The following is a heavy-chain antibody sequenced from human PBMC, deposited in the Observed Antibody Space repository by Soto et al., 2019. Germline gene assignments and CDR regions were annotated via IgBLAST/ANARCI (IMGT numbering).Heavy chain of an antibody. D-gene: IGHD2-2*01. J-gene: IGHJ5*02. CDR1: GYTFTSYG. Sequence: ASVKVSCKASGYTFTSYGISWVRQAPGQGLEWMGWISAYNGNTKYAQKLQGRVTMTTDTSTSTAYMELRSLRSDDTAVYYCARANVVVPAAIDNWFGPWGQGTLVTVSS. CDR3: ARANVVVPAAIDNWFGP. CDR2: ISAYNGNT. V-gene: IGHV1-18*01.